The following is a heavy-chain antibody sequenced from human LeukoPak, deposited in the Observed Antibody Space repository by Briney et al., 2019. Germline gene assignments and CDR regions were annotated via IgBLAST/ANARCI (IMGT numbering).Heavy chain of an antibody. V-gene: IGHV1-46*01. CDR3: ASSGLFGTHGAPFDY. J-gene: IGHJ4*02. CDR1: GYTFTSYY. D-gene: IGHD3-16*01. Sequence: GASVKVSCKASGYTFTSYYMHWVRQAPGQGLEWMGIINPSGGSTSYAQKFQGRVTMTRDTSTSTVYMELSSLRSEDTAVYYCASSGLFGTHGAPFDYWGQGTLVTVSS. CDR2: INPSGGST.